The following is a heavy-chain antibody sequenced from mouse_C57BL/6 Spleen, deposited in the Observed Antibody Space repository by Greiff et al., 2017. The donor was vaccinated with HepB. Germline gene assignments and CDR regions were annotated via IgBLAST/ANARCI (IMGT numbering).Heavy chain of an antibody. CDR1: GFTFSDYG. J-gene: IGHJ2*01. V-gene: IGHV5-17*01. CDR2: ISSGSSTI. CDR3: ARPLSTMVTAFGY. D-gene: IGHD2-2*01. Sequence: EVHLVESGGGLVKPGGSLKLSCAASGFTFSDYGMHWVRQAPEKGLEWVAYISSGSSTIYYADTVKGRFTISRDNAKNTLFLQMTSLRSEDTAMYYCARPLSTMVTAFGYWGQGTTLTVSS.